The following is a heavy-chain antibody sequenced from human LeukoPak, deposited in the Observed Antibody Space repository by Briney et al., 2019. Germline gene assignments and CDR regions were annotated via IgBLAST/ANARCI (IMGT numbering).Heavy chain of an antibody. V-gene: IGHV3-21*01. CDR3: ARNSYYDFWSGYYSYYYYYYMDV. Sequence: GESLRLSCAASGFTFSSYSMNWVRQAPGKGLEWVSSISSSRSYIYYADSVKGRFTISRDNAKNSLYLQMNSLRAEDTAVYYCARNSYYDFWSGYYSYYYYYYMDVWGKGTTVTVSS. CDR1: GFTFSSYS. CDR2: ISSSRSYI. J-gene: IGHJ6*03. D-gene: IGHD3-3*01.